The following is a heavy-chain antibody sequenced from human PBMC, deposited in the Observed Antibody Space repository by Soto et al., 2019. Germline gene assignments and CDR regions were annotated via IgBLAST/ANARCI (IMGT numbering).Heavy chain of an antibody. Sequence: GGSLRLSCAASGFTFNTYAMSWVRQAPGKGLEWVSTIDKSGGSTYYADSVKGRFTTSRDNSKNTMSLQMISLRVEDTAVYYCAKDGGGSAMFGQWGQGTQVTVSS. CDR2: IDKSGGST. CDR1: GFTFNTYA. V-gene: IGHV3-23*01. CDR3: AKDGGGSAMFGQ. J-gene: IGHJ5*02. D-gene: IGHD3-16*01.